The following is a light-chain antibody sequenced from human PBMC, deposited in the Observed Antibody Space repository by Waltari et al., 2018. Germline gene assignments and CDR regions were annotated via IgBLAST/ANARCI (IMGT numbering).Light chain of an antibody. CDR2: NIS. J-gene: IGKJ1*01. CDR1: QAPVHSNGNTY. Sequence: DFVLTQTQLSSLVTLGQPASIPCRSSQAPVHSNGNTYLDWGQQRPGQPPRLLIYNISKLFSGVPDRFSGSGAGTDFTLRISRVEAEDVAVYYCVQSTHFPRTVGQGTKVEIK. V-gene: IGKV2-24*01. CDR3: VQSTHFPRT.